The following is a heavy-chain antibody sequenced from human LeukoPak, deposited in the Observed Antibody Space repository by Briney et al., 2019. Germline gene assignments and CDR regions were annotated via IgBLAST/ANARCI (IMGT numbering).Heavy chain of an antibody. CDR3: ATSRGYFFRWFQH. Sequence: GGSLRLSCAASGYTFSSYSINWVRQAPGKGLEWVSSISVGSNYIYYADSVKGRFTISRDNAKSSLYLQMNSLRADDTAVYYCATSRGYFFRWFQHWGQGTLVTVSS. D-gene: IGHD3-22*01. J-gene: IGHJ1*01. CDR1: GYTFSSYS. CDR2: ISVGSNYI. V-gene: IGHV3-21*01.